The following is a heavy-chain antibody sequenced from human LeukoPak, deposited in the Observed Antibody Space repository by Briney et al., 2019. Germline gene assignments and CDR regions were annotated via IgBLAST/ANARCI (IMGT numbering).Heavy chain of an antibody. V-gene: IGHV3-53*01. CDR2: IDSGGAT. D-gene: IGHD1-1*01. J-gene: IGHJ6*02. CDR3: ARGREVSTGYYYYYGMDV. Sequence: GRSLRRSCEAPGFNVSGKYMSWVRKAPGKGLERVSVIDSGGATYNADCVKGIFTTARDNSQYTLYLQMNSLRAEDKAVYYCARGREVSTGYYYYYGMDVWGQGTTVTVSS. CDR1: GFNVSGKY.